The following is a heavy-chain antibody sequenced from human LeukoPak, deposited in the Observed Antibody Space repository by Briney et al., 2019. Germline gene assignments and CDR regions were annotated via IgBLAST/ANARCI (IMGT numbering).Heavy chain of an antibody. Sequence: SETLSLTCTVSGDSISGSYWTWVRQLPGQGLEWIGQIHYSGRADYNPSLKRRITISVDTSKNQMSLTLTSVTAADTAIYYCVKFGVDYDMGVWGQGTTVTVSS. J-gene: IGHJ6*02. CDR2: IHYSGRA. V-gene: IGHV4-59*01. D-gene: IGHD3-16*01. CDR1: GDSISGSY. CDR3: VKFGVDYDMGV.